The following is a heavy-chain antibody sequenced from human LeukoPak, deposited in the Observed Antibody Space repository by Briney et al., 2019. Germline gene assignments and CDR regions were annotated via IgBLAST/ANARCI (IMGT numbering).Heavy chain of an antibody. CDR3: AKIPRSTIIRGTYYFDY. Sequence: GGSLRLSCAAPGFTFSSYAMTWVRQAPEKGLEWVSTISASGGGTYYADSVKGHFTISRDNSKNTLYLQMNSLRAEDTAVYYCAKIPRSTIIRGTYYFDYWGQGTLVTVSS. CDR1: GFTFSSYA. J-gene: IGHJ4*02. D-gene: IGHD3-10*01. V-gene: IGHV3-23*01. CDR2: ISASGGGT.